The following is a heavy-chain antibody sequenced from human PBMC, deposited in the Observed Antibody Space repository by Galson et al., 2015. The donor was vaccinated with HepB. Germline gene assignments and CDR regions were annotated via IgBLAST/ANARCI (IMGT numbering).Heavy chain of an antibody. Sequence: CAASGYSFSTYGMHWVRQAPGKGLEWVAAISYDGSKKYYADSVKGRFTISRDNSKNTLYLQMNSLRAEDTAVYYCAKDESSVTTYYYGMDVWGQGTTVTVSS. J-gene: IGHJ6*02. V-gene: IGHV3-30*18. D-gene: IGHD4-17*01. CDR2: ISYDGSKK. CDR1: GYSFSTYG. CDR3: AKDESSVTTYYYGMDV.